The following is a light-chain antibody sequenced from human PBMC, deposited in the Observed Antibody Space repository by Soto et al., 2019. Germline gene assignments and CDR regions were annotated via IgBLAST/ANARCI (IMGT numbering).Light chain of an antibody. J-gene: IGKJ1*01. CDR3: QQYGSSRWT. V-gene: IGKV3D-20*01. CDR2: DAS. CDR1: QSISRS. Sequence: EILLTQSPAMLSVSAGERATLSCGASQSISRSLAWYQQKPGQSPRLVIYDASSRATGIPDRFSGSGSGTDFTLTTSRLEPEDFAVYYCQQYGSSRWTFGQGTKVDIK.